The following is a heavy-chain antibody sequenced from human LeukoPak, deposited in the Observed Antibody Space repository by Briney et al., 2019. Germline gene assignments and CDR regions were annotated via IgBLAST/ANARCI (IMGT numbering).Heavy chain of an antibody. Sequence: ASVKVSCKAPGYTFTSYGISWVRQAPGQGLEWMGWISAYNGNTNYAQKLQGRVTMTTDTSTSTAYMELRSLRSDDTAVYYCARDWDLGYCSSTSCYKNHAFDIWGQGTMVTVSS. CDR3: ARDWDLGYCSSTSCYKNHAFDI. J-gene: IGHJ3*02. CDR1: GYTFTSYG. CDR2: ISAYNGNT. V-gene: IGHV1-18*01. D-gene: IGHD2-2*01.